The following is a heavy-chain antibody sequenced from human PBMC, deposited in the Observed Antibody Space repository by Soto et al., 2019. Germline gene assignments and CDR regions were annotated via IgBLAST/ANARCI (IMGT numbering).Heavy chain of an antibody. CDR1: GGSMSRGGQS. CDR2: IYYTGST. Sequence: QVVLQESGPGLVKPSQTLSLTCAVSGGSMSRGGQSWSWILQPPGKGLEWLGFIYYTGSTYSNPSLKSRVTRSVDRSKNQFSLNLTSVTAADTALYFCARAPPGPSPRWDVWGQGTTVTVSS. CDR3: ARAPPGPSPRWDV. J-gene: IGHJ6*02. V-gene: IGHV4-30-2*01. D-gene: IGHD3-10*01.